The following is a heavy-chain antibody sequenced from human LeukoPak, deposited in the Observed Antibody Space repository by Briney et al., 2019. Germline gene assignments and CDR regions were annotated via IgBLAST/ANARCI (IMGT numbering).Heavy chain of an antibody. CDR3: ARGSHHITMMKGWFDP. D-gene: IGHD3-22*01. CDR2: ISAYNANT. V-gene: IGHV1-18*01. CDR1: GYTFTTYG. Sequence: ASVKVSCKASGYTFTTYGISWVRQAPGQGLEWMGWISAYNANTNYAQKFQGRVTMTTDTSTSTAYMELRSLRSDDTAVYYCARGSHHITMMKGWFDPWGQGTLVTVSS. J-gene: IGHJ5*02.